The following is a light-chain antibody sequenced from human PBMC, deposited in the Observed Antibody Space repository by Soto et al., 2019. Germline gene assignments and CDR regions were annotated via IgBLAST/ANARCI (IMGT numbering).Light chain of an antibody. J-gene: IGKJ1*01. V-gene: IGKV1-39*01. CDR2: AAS. Sequence: DIQLTQSPSSLSASLGDRVTITCRASQTTNIYLNWYQQKPGKPPRLLIYAASNLQSGVPSRFRGGGSGTEFTLTISRLQPEDSATYCCQQSYVAPPTFGQGTKVE. CDR3: QQSYVAPPT. CDR1: QTTNIY.